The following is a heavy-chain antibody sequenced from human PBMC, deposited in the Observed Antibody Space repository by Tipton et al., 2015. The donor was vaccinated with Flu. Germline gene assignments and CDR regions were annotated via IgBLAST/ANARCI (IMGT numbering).Heavy chain of an antibody. CDR2: IHYSGST. Sequence: TLSLTCTVSGGSISSGGYYWSWIRQHPGKGLEWIGYIHYSGSTYYNPSLKSRITISVDTSKNQLSLKLSSVTAADTAVYYCARGFYYGSGNYYPLQYFDYWGQGTLVTVSS. V-gene: IGHV4-31*03. D-gene: IGHD3-10*01. CDR3: ARGFYYGSGNYYPLQYFDY. CDR1: GGSISSGGYY. J-gene: IGHJ4*02.